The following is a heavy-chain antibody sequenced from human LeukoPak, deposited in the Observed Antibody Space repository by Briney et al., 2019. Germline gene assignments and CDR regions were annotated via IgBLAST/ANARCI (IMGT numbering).Heavy chain of an antibody. D-gene: IGHD3-22*01. Sequence: SETLSLTCGVYGGSFSGYYWTWIRQSPAKGLEWIGEINYVGSINYNPSLKSRVTISVDTSKSQFSLNLTSVTAADTAVYYCARPRYCFDGSGHTDLWGQGTMVTVSS. V-gene: IGHV4-34*01. CDR3: ARPRYCFDGSGHTDL. CDR2: INYVGSI. J-gene: IGHJ3*01. CDR1: GGSFSGYY.